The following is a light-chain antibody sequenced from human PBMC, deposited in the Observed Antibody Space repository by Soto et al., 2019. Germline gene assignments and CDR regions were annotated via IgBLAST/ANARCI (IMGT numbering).Light chain of an antibody. CDR3: QQYYSYSPLT. CDR1: QPIGTS. CDR2: KAS. J-gene: IGKJ4*01. Sequence: DIQMTQSPSSLSAFIGDTVTVKCRASQPIGTSLNWYQQQAGRAPRLLIYKASSLQSGVPSRFSGSGFGTEFTLTISGLQPDDFASYYCQQYYSYSPLTFGGGTKVEIK. V-gene: IGKV1-5*03.